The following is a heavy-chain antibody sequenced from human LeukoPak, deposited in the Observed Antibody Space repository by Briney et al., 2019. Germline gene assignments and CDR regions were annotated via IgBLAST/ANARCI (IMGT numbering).Heavy chain of an antibody. CDR1: GFTFSSYS. V-gene: IGHV3-21*04. J-gene: IGHJ6*02. CDR2: ISSGSSYI. CDR3: AKEDYYYGMDV. Sequence: GGSLRLSCAASGFTFSSYSMTWVRQAPGKGLEWVSSISSGSSYIYYADSVKGRFTISRDNAKNSLYLQMNSLRAEDTALYYCAKEDYYYGMDVWGQGTTVTVSS.